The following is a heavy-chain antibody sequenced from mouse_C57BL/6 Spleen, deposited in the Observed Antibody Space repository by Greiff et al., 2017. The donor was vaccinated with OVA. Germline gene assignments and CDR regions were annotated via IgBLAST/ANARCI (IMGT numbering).Heavy chain of an antibody. CDR1: GYTFTSYW. CDR3: AREGRGYGSSSAWFAY. D-gene: IGHD1-1*01. J-gene: IGHJ3*01. V-gene: IGHV1-53*01. CDR2: INPSNGGT. Sequence: QVQLQQSGTELVKPGASVKLSCKASGYTFTSYWMHWVKQRPGQGLEWIGNINPSNGGTNYNEKFKSKATLTVDKSSSTAYMQLSSLTSEDSAVYYCAREGRGYGSSSAWFAYWGQGTLVTVSA.